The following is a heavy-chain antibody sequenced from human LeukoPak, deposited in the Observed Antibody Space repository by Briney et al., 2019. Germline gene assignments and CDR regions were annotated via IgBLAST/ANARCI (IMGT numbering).Heavy chain of an antibody. D-gene: IGHD3-22*01. CDR1: GFTFDDYA. Sequence: PGGSLRLSCAASGFTFDDYAMHWVRQAPGKGLEWVSLISWDGGSTYYADSVKGRFTISRDNSKNSLYLQMNSLRAEDTAVYYCARGYSSGYFSGVYWGQGTLVTVSS. CDR3: ARGYSSGYFSGVY. J-gene: IGHJ4*02. CDR2: ISWDGGST. V-gene: IGHV3-43D*03.